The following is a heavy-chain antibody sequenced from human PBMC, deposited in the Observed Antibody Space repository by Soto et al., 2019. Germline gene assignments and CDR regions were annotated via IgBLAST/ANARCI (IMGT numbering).Heavy chain of an antibody. D-gene: IGHD2-15*01. CDR1: GFTFTSSA. J-gene: IGHJ4*02. CDR2: IVVGSGNT. V-gene: IGHV1-58*01. CDR3: AADVGGKPPGY. Sequence: ASVKVSCKASGFTFTSSAVQWVRQARGQRLEWIGWIVVGSGNTNYAQKFQERVTITRDMSTSTAYMELSSLRSEGTAVYYCAADVGGKPPGYWGQGTLVTVSS.